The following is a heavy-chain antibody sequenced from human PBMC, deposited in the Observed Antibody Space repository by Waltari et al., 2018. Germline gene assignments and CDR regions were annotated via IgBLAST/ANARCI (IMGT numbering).Heavy chain of an antibody. CDR2: IDTIDSFR. V-gene: IGHV5-10-1*01. CDR3: VRHRTTYPLEIDY. J-gene: IGHJ4*02. D-gene: IGHD2-2*01. Sequence: EVQLVQSGAEVKKPEESLRISCEGSGYSFTSHWISWVRQVPGKGLEWGGRIDTIDSFRNYGPAFEGHVTISVDQSLRAAYLQWDSLKASDTAIYYCVRHRTTYPLEIDYWGQGTLVTVSS. CDR1: GYSFTSHW.